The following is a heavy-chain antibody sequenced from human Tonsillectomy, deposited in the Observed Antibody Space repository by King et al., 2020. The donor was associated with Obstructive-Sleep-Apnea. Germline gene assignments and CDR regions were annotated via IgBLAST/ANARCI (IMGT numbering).Heavy chain of an antibody. Sequence: VQLQESGPGLVKPSQTLSLTCTVSGGSISSVGYYWSWIRQHPGKGLEWIGYIYYSGSTYYNPSLKSRVTISVYTSKNQFSLKLSSVTAADTAVYYCARGAMTLGAFDIWGQGTMVTVSS. J-gene: IGHJ3*02. CDR1: GGSISSVGYY. CDR2: IYYSGST. CDR3: ARGAMTLGAFDI. D-gene: IGHD2-2*01. V-gene: IGHV4-31*03.